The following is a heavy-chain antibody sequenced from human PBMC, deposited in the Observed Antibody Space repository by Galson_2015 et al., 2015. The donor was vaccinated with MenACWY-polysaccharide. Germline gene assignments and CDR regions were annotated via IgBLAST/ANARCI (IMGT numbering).Heavy chain of an antibody. J-gene: IGHJ4*02. CDR1: GFTFSRYW. Sequence: SLRLSCAASGFTFSRYWMSWVRQSPGKGLEWVAHIKQDGTETKYMDSVKGRFTISRDNAKNSLYLQMNSLRADDTAVYYCARDEGSGWLGPYFYEGWGQGTLVTVSS. D-gene: IGHD6-19*01. CDR2: IKQDGTET. CDR3: ARDEGSGWLGPYFYEG. V-gene: IGHV3-7*01.